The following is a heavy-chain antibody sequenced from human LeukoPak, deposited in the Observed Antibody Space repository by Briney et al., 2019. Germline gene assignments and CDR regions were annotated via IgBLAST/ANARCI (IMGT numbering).Heavy chain of an antibody. Sequence: GGSLRLSCAASGFTFSNYWMTWVRQAPGKGLEWVANIKHDGSEDYYLDSVKGRFTISRDNAKNSLYLQMNSLRAEDTAVYYCARDWCGGDCPTYYYYYMDVWGKGTTVTVSS. J-gene: IGHJ6*03. V-gene: IGHV3-7*01. D-gene: IGHD2-21*02. CDR3: ARDWCGGDCPTYYYYYMDV. CDR1: GFTFSNYW. CDR2: IKHDGSED.